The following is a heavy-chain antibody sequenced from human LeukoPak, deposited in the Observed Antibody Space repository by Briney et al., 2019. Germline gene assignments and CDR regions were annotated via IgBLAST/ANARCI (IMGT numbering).Heavy chain of an antibody. CDR2: ISSSGSTI. CDR3: AREYCSSTSCYNWFDP. D-gene: IGHD2-2*01. J-gene: IGHJ5*02. CDR1: GFTFSDYY. V-gene: IGHV3-11*01. Sequence: GGSLRLSCAASGFTFSDYYMSWIRQAPGKGLEWVSYISSSGSTIYYADSVKGRFTISRDNAKNSLYLQMNSLRAEDMALYYCAREYCSSTSCYNWFDPWGQGTLVTVSS.